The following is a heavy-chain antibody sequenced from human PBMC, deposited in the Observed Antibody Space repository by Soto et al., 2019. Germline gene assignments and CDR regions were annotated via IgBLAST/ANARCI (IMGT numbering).Heavy chain of an antibody. D-gene: IGHD2-15*01. J-gene: IGHJ6*02. Sequence: GGSLRLSCAASGFTFSSYGMHWVRQAPGKGLEWVAVISYDGSNKYYADSVKGRFTISRDNSKNTLYLQMNSLRAEDTAVYYCAKGAIGDIYGMDVWGQGTTVTVSS. CDR1: GFTFSSYG. V-gene: IGHV3-30*18. CDR3: AKGAIGDIYGMDV. CDR2: ISYDGSNK.